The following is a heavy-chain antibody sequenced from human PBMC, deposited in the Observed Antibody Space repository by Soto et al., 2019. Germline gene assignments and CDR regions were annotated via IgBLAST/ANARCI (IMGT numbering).Heavy chain of an antibody. V-gene: IGHV3-74*01. Sequence: EVQLVESGGGLVQPGESLRLSCAASGFTFDYYWMHWIGQAPGKGLVWVSRIHSDGTSTTYADSVKGRFTISRDNAKNTLSLQMNSLRAEDTAVYYCARGDRGAFDLWGQGTVVTVSS. D-gene: IGHD1-26*01. CDR2: IHSDGTST. CDR3: ARGDRGAFDL. CDR1: GFTFDYYW. J-gene: IGHJ3*01.